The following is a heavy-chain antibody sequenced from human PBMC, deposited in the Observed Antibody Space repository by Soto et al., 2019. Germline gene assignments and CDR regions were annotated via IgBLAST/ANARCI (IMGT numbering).Heavy chain of an antibody. CDR1: GYTFTSYD. V-gene: IGHV1-8*01. Sequence: QVQLVQSGAEVKKPGASVKVSCKASGYTFTSYDINWVRQATGQGLEWMGWMNPNSVNTGYAQKFQGRVTMTRNTSISTAYMELSSLRSEDTAVYYCARWPDGYYYYGMDVWGQGTTVTVSS. J-gene: IGHJ6*02. CDR2: MNPNSVNT. CDR3: ARWPDGYYYYGMDV.